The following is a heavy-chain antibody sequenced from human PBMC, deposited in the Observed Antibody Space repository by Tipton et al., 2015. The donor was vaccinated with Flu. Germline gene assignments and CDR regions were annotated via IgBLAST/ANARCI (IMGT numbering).Heavy chain of an antibody. CDR3: ARGQGANP. CDR1: GFTVSSNY. J-gene: IGHJ5*02. CDR2: IYSDGST. V-gene: IGHV3-53*01. Sequence: VQLVQSGGGLIQPGGSLRLSFAASGFTVSSNYMSWVRQAPGKGLEWVSVIYSDGSTYYIDSVKGRFTISRDNSKNMLSLEMNSLRAEDTAVYYCARGQGANPWGQGTLVTVSS.